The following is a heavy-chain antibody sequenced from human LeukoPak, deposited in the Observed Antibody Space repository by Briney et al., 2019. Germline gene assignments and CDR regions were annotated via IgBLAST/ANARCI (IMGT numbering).Heavy chain of an antibody. CDR1: GFTFSSYA. CDR3: AKETRIGTPDY. D-gene: IGHD6-13*01. Sequence: GGSLRLSCAASGFTFSSYAMHWVRQAPGKGLEWVAVISYDGSNKYYADSVKGRYTISRDNSKNTLYLQMNSLRAEDTAEYYCAKETRIGTPDYWGQGTLVTVSS. J-gene: IGHJ4*02. CDR2: ISYDGSNK. V-gene: IGHV3-30-3*01.